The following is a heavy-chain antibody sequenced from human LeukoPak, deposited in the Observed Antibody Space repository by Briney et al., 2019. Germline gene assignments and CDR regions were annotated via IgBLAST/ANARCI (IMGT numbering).Heavy chain of an antibody. J-gene: IGHJ4*02. V-gene: IGHV4-30-4*08. CDR3: ARESTYSQGKGLVY. CDR1: GGSISDYH. Sequence: SETLSLTCAVSGGSISDYHWAWIRQSPGQGLEWLGYIYNTATTFYNPSLMGRVTISPDTSKNQFSLKLTSVTAADTAVYYCARESTYSQGKGLVYWGQGSLVTVSS. D-gene: IGHD6-19*01. CDR2: IYNTATT.